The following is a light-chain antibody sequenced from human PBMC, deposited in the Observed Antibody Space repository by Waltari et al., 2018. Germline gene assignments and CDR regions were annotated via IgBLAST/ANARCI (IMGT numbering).Light chain of an antibody. Sequence: EIVMTQSPLSLSVTPGEPPSIPCRSSQSLLHSNGYNDLDWYVQKPGQSPKVLIYLGSDRASGVPDRFSSSGSGTDFTLRISRVEAEDVGIYYCMGALQTATFGPGTRLDIK. CDR2: LGS. CDR3: MGALQTAT. CDR1: QSLLHSNGYND. V-gene: IGKV2-28*01. J-gene: IGKJ5*01.